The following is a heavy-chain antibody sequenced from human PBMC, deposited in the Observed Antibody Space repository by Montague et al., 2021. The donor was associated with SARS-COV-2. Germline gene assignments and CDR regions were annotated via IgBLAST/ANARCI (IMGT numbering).Heavy chain of an antibody. J-gene: IGHJ4*01. Sequence: SETLSLTCTVSDGSISSYHYSWSWLPPAQGQERMGFVYFSCSTNYNPYLTSRVTISVNTSKTQFPLSLSSVTAADTAVYYCARVKRGYYYGWGVSGHFDFWGQGTLVTVSS. D-gene: IGHD3-10*01. CDR1: DGSISSYH. CDR3: ARVKRGYYYGWGVSGHFDF. CDR2: VYFSCST. V-gene: IGHV4-59*01.